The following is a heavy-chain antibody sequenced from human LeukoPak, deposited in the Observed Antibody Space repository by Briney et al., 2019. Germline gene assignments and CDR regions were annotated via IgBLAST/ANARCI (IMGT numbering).Heavy chain of an antibody. CDR2: IYTSGST. CDR1: GGSIRSYH. V-gene: IGHV4-4*07. D-gene: IGHD2-8*01. Sequence: SETLSLTCTVSGGSIRSYHWSWIRQPAGKGLEWIGRIYTSGSTNYNPSLKSRVTMSVDTSKNQFSLKLSSVTAADTAVYYCARSLGYCTNGVCPRYFDYWGQGTLVTVSS. CDR3: ARSLGYCTNGVCPRYFDY. J-gene: IGHJ4*02.